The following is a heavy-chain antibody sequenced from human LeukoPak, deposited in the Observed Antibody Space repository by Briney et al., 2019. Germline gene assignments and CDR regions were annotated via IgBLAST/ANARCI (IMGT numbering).Heavy chain of an antibody. CDR1: GGSFSGYY. V-gene: IGHV4-34*01. Sequence: PSETLSLTCAVYGGSFSGYYWSWIRQPPGKGLEWIGEINHSGSTNYNPSLKSRVTISVDTSKNQFSLKLSSVTAADTAVYYCARQPKRLGYCSGGSCYFDYWGQGTLVTVSS. CDR3: ARQPKRLGYCSGGSCYFDY. CDR2: INHSGST. D-gene: IGHD2-15*01. J-gene: IGHJ4*02.